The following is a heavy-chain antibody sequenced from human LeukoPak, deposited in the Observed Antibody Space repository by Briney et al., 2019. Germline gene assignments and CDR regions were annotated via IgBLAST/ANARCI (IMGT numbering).Heavy chain of an antibody. J-gene: IGHJ4*02. V-gene: IGHV4-59*01. D-gene: IGHD6-19*01. Sequence: SETLSLNCTVSGGSISSYYWSWLRQPPGKGLEWIGYIYYSGSTNYNPSLKSRVTISVDTSKNQFSLKLSSVTAADTAVYYCARGGSSGLIYFDYWGQGTLVTVSS. CDR1: GGSISSYY. CDR2: IYYSGST. CDR3: ARGGSSGLIYFDY.